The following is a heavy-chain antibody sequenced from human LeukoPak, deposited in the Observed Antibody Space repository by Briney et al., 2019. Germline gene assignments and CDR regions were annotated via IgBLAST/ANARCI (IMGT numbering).Heavy chain of an antibody. D-gene: IGHD5-18*01. CDR1: GFTFSSYS. J-gene: IGHJ5*02. V-gene: IGHV3-21*01. Sequence: GGSLRLSCAASGFTFSSYSMNWVRQAPGKGLEWVSSISSSSSYIYYADSVKGRFTISRDNAKNSLYLQMNSLRAEDTAVYYCARVGSSYGCNWFDPWGQGTLVTVSS. CDR3: ARVGSSYGCNWFDP. CDR2: ISSSSSYI.